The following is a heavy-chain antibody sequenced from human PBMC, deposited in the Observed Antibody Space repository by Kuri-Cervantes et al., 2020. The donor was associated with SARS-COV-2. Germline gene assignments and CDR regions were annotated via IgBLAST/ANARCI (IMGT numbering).Heavy chain of an antibody. D-gene: IGHD6-13*01. CDR2: ISSSSSYI. J-gene: IGHJ4*02. V-gene: IGHV3-21*04. CDR3: ARDAIVTVGSWYDY. Sequence: GGSLRLSCAASGFTFSNFWMNWVRQAPGKGLEWVSSISSSSSYIYYADSVKGRFTISRDNAKNSLYLQMNSLRAEDTAVYYCARDAIVTVGSWYDYWGQGTLVTVSS. CDR1: GFTFSNFW.